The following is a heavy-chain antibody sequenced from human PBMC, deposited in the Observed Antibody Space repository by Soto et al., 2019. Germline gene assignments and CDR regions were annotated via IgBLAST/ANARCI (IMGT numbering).Heavy chain of an antibody. CDR2: ISGYNGNT. CDR1: GYIFINYG. Sequence: KVSCKASGYIFINYGITWVRQAPGQGLEWMGWISGYNGNTKYADKLQGRVTMTTDTPTTTAYMELRSLRSDDTAVYYCARDEVPAANWLDRWGQGTLVTVSS. J-gene: IGHJ5*02. CDR3: ARDEVPAANWLDR. V-gene: IGHV1-18*01. D-gene: IGHD2-2*01.